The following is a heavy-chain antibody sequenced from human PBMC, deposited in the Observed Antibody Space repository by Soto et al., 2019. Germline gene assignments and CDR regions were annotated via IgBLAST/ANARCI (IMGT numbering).Heavy chain of an antibody. CDR2: INAGNGNT. J-gene: IGHJ4*02. CDR3: ARENYYGSGSYYNVLDY. D-gene: IGHD3-10*01. CDR1: GYTFTSYA. V-gene: IGHV1-3*01. Sequence: ASVKVSCKASGYTFTSYAMHWVRQAPGQRLEWMGWINAGNGNTKYSQKFQGRVTITRDTSASTAYMELSSLRSEDTAVYYCARENYYGSGSYYNVLDYWGQGTLVTVYS.